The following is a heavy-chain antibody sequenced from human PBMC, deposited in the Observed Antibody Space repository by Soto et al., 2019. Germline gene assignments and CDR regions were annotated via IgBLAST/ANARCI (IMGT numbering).Heavy chain of an antibody. CDR2: ISSDGTTK. Sequence: GGSLRLSCAASGFASSRYAMHWVRQAPGKGLEWVAVISSDGTTKYYGDSVRGRFTISRDNSRSTVYLDLSGLRPEDTALYYCLRAGRIMNFIDAFDIWGQGTMVTVSS. J-gene: IGHJ3*02. D-gene: IGHD1-7*01. V-gene: IGHV3-30-3*01. CDR3: LRAGRIMNFIDAFDI. CDR1: GFASSRYA.